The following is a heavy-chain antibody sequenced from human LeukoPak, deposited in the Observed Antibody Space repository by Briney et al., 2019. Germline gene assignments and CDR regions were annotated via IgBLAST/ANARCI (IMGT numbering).Heavy chain of an antibody. CDR1: GYTFTSYG. Sequence: ASVKVSCKASGYTFTSYGISWVRQAPGQGLEWMGWISAYNGNTNYAQKLQGRVTMTTDTSKSTAYMELRSLRSDDTAVYYCARDQDRVAAAPKGYWGQGTLVTVSS. J-gene: IGHJ4*02. CDR2: ISAYNGNT. D-gene: IGHD6-13*01. CDR3: ARDQDRVAAAPKGY. V-gene: IGHV1-18*01.